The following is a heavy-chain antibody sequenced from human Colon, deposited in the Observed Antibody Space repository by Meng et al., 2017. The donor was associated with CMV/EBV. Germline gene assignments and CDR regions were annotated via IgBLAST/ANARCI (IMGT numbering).Heavy chain of an antibody. CDR3: ARGLELPDY. D-gene: IGHD1-7*01. J-gene: IGHJ4*02. CDR1: GVTFHSYP. CDR2: ISATGGAS. Sequence: ETLSLTCAASGVTFHSYPMTWVRQAPGKGLEWVSSISATGGASYYTDSVRGRFTISRDTSTNMLFLQMDGLSSEDTAIYYCARGLELPDYWGQGTLVTVSS. V-gene: IGHV3-23*01.